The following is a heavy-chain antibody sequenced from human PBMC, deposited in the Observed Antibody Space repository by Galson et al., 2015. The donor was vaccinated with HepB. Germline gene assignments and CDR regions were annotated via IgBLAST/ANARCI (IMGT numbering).Heavy chain of an antibody. V-gene: IGHV3-33*01. D-gene: IGHD4/OR15-4a*01. J-gene: IGHJ4*02. CDR1: GFTFSSYG. Sequence: SLRLSCAASGFTFSSYGMHWVRQAPGKGLEWVAVIWYDGSNKYYADSVKGRFTISRDNSKNTLCLQMNSLRAEDTAVYYCARGTPLLWCLDYWGQGTLVTVSS. CDR3: ARGTPLLWCLDY. CDR2: IWYDGSNK.